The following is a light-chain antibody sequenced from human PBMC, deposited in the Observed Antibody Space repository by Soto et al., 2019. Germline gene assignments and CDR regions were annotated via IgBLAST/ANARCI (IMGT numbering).Light chain of an antibody. CDR3: NSYTSSGTLV. J-gene: IGLJ3*02. V-gene: IGLV2-14*01. CDR1: SSDVGGYNF. Sequence: QSALTQPASVSGSPGQSITISCTGTSSDVGGYNFVSWYQQHPGKAPKLIIYEVTNRPAGVSNRFSGSKSGNTASLTISWRQASDEAAYYCNSYTSSGTLVFGGGTKLTVL. CDR2: EVT.